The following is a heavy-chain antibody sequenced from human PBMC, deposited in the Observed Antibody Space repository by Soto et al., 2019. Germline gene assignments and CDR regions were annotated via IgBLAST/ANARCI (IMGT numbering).Heavy chain of an antibody. CDR2: IIPIFGTA. V-gene: IGHV1-69*06. CDR3: ARVIRGAYYNSPLDT. J-gene: IGHJ5*02. D-gene: IGHD3-10*01. CDR1: GGTFSSYA. Sequence: SVKVSFKASGGTFSSYAISWVRQAPGQGLEWMGGIIPIFGTANFAQKFQGRVTITADKSTSTAYMELSSPRSEDTAVYYCARVIRGAYYNSPLDTWGQGTVVTVSS.